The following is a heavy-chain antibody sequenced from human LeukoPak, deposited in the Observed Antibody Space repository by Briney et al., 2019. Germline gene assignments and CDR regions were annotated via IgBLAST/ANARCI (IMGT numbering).Heavy chain of an antibody. Sequence: GGSLRLSCVASGFAFSSHWMNWLRQAPGKGLEWVSAISGSGGSTYYADSVKGRFTISRDNSKNTLYLQMNSLRAEDTAVYYCAKIPWIPGSSHDYWGQGTLVTVSS. D-gene: IGHD5-18*01. CDR3: AKIPWIPGSSHDY. CDR1: GFAFSSHW. J-gene: IGHJ4*02. V-gene: IGHV3-23*01. CDR2: ISGSGGST.